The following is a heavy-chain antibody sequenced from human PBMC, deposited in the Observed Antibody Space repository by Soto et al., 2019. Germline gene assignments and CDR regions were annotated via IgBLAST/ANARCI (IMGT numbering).Heavy chain of an antibody. V-gene: IGHV4-31*03. J-gene: IGHJ5*02. D-gene: IGHD2-21*01. CDR3: ARQSRYLNWFDP. CDR2: IYYSGST. CDR1: GGSISSGGYY. Sequence: TLSLTCTVSGGSISSGGYYWSWIRQHPGKGLEWIGYIYYSGSTNYNPSLKSRVTISVDTSKKQFSLKLSSVTAADTAVYYCARQSRYLNWFDPWGQGTLVTVSS.